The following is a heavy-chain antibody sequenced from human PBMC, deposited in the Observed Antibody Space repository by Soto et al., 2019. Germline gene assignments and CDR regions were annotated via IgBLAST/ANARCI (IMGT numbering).Heavy chain of an antibody. CDR1: GGSFSGYY. J-gene: IGHJ5*02. Sequence: QVQLQQWGAGLLKPSETLSLTCAVYGGSFSGYYWSWIRQPPGKGLEWIGEINHSGSTNYNPSLKSRVTISVDTSKNQFSLKLSSVTAADTAVYYCARVKVRFVTAIRNWFDPWGQGTLVTVSS. D-gene: IGHD2-21*02. CDR2: INHSGST. V-gene: IGHV4-34*01. CDR3: ARVKVRFVTAIRNWFDP.